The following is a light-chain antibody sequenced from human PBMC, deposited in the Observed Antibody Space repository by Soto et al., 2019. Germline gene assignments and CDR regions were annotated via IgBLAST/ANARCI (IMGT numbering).Light chain of an antibody. Sequence: DVQMTQSPSSLSSSVGDRVTITCRASQPISNYLNWYQQKVGEAPKVLIFGAASRQGGATSRFNGSGYGTDFTLVINNLHPEDFATYYCQQTHAVPPTFGQGPRL. CDR1: QPISNY. CDR3: QQTHAVPPT. V-gene: IGKV1-39*01. J-gene: IGKJ5*01. CDR2: GAA.